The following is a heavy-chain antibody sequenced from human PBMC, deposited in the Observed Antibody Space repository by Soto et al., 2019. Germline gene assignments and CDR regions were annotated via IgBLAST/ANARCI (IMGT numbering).Heavy chain of an antibody. V-gene: IGHV6-1*01. Sequence: SQTLSLTCAISVDSVSSNSAAWNWIRQSPSRRLEWLGRTYYRSKWFNDYAVSVKSRITINPDTSKNQFSLQLNSVTPEDTAVYYCARDRPFVRTILGMDAFDLWGQGTMVTVSS. D-gene: IGHD3-3*01. J-gene: IGHJ3*01. CDR3: ARDRPFVRTILGMDAFDL. CDR1: VDSVSSNSAA. CDR2: TYYRSKWFN.